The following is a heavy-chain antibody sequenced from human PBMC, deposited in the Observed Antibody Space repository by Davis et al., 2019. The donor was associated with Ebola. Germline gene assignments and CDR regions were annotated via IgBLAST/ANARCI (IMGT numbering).Heavy chain of an antibody. CDR1: GGSINSYY. J-gene: IGHJ4*02. CDR2: IYSSGST. V-gene: IGHV4-59*01. CDR3: AGAGYSSGWNFDY. Sequence: MPSETLSLTCSVSGGSINSYYWSWIRQPPGKGLEWLGYIYSSGSTNSNPSLKSRVTMSVDTSKNQFSLKVRSVTAADTALYYCAGAGYSSGWNFDYWGQGIPVTVSS. D-gene: IGHD6-19*01.